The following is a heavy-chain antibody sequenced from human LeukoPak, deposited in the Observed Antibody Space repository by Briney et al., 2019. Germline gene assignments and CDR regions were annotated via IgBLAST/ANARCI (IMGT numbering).Heavy chain of an antibody. CDR1: GFTFSSYA. CDR2: ISYDGSNK. D-gene: IGHD3-22*01. V-gene: IGHV3-30*04. J-gene: IGHJ4*02. CDR3: AKDPFDYYDSSGYYHD. Sequence: GGSLRLSCAASGFTFSSYAMHWVRQAPGKGLEWVAVISYDGSNKYYADSVKGRFTISRDNSKNTLYLQMNSLRAADTAVYYCAKDPFDYYDSSGYYHDWGQGTLVTVSS.